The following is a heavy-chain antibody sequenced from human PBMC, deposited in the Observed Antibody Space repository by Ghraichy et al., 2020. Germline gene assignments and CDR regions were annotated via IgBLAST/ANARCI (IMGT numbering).Heavy chain of an antibody. CDR3: ARGASALVITSPFYGMDV. CDR1: GGTFSSYA. D-gene: IGHD3-22*01. CDR2: IIPIFGTA. V-gene: IGHV1-69*05. Sequence: SVKVSCKASGGTFSSYAISWVRQAPGQGLEWMGGIIPIFGTANYAQKFQGRVTITTDESTSTAYMELSSLRSEDTAVYYCARGASALVITSPFYGMDVWGQGTTVTVSS. J-gene: IGHJ6*02.